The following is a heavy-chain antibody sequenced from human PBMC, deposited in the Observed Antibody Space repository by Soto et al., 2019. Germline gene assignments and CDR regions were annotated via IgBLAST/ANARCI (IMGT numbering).Heavy chain of an antibody. CDR3: ARDGEGLYY. Sequence: VKVTCKASGYAVTGNYMQWGLQAPGQGLEWMGWINPNSGGTNYAQKFQGWVTMTRDTSISTAYMELTRLSFDDTPAYHCARDGEGLYYWGQGTLVTVSS. CDR2: INPNSGGT. D-gene: IGHD2-21*01. V-gene: IGHV1-2*04. CDR1: GYAVTGNY. J-gene: IGHJ4*02.